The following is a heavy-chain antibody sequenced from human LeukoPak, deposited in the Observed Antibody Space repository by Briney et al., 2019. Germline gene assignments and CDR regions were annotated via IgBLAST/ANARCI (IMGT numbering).Heavy chain of an antibody. J-gene: IGHJ4*02. CDR3: ARAPRSAWYSFDY. V-gene: IGHV4-59*01. Sequence: SETLSLTCSVSGGSISSYYWSWIRQPPGKGLEWIGYIYYTGTTNYNPSLKGRVTISVDTSKNQFSLNMNSVTAADTAVYYCARAPRSAWYSFDYWGQGTLVSVSS. CDR1: GGSISSYY. CDR2: IYYTGTT. D-gene: IGHD6-19*01.